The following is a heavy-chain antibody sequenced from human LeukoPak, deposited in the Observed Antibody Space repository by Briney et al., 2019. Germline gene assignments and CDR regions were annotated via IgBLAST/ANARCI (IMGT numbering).Heavy chain of an antibody. CDR1: GYTFSGYY. CDR2: INPSNGDT. V-gene: IGHV1-2*02. CDR3: ARGLSSGWHYYYMDV. J-gene: IGHJ6*03. D-gene: IGHD6-19*01. Sequence: ASVKVSCKASGYTFSGYYIHWVRQAPGQGLEWMAWINPSNGDTNYAQKFQGRVTMTRDTSTSTVYMELSSLRSEDTAVYYCARGLSSGWHYYYMDVWGKGTTVTVSS.